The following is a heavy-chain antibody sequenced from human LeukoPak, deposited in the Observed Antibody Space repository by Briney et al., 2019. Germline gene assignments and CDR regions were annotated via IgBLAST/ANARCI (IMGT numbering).Heavy chain of an antibody. D-gene: IGHD4-4*01. V-gene: IGHV4-31*03. Sequence: SQTLSLTCTVSGGSISSGGYYWSWIRQHPGKGLEWIGYIYYSGSTYYNPSLKSRVTLSVDTSKNHFSLSLSSVTAADTAVYYCARMTTITIFDVWGQGTLVTVSS. J-gene: IGHJ4*02. CDR3: ARMTTITIFDV. CDR1: GGSISSGGYY. CDR2: IYYSGST.